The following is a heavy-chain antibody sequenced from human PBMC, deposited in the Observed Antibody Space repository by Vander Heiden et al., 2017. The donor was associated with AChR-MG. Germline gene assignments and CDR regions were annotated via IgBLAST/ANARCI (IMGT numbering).Heavy chain of an antibody. Sequence: EVQLIQSGPEVRKPGESLQIPCRGSGYTFANDWIAWVRQMPGKGLEWMGFIYPGDSEIRYSPSFRGLVTISADKSISTAHLQWSSLKPSDTAIYYCVKSHADFWRAPGFDRWGQGTLVTVSS. CDR2: IYPGDSEI. J-gene: IGHJ4*02. CDR3: VKSHADFWRAPGFDR. CDR1: GYTFANDW. V-gene: IGHV5-51*01. D-gene: IGHD3-3*01.